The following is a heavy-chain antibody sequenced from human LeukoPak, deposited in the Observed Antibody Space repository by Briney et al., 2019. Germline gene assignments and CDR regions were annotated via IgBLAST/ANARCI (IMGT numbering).Heavy chain of an antibody. Sequence: PGGSLRLSCAASGFTFRSYAMSWVRQAPGKGLEWVSAISGSGGSTYYADSVKGRFTISRDNSKNTLYLQMNSLRAEDTAVYYCAKDRTFSSTSCYYFDYWGQGTLVTVSS. CDR2: ISGSGGST. CDR1: GFTFRSYA. D-gene: IGHD2-2*01. V-gene: IGHV3-23*01. J-gene: IGHJ4*02. CDR3: AKDRTFSSTSCYYFDY.